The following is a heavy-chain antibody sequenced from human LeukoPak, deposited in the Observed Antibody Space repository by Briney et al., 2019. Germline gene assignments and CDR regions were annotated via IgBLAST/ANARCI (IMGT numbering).Heavy chain of an antibody. D-gene: IGHD3-22*01. V-gene: IGHV4-59*08. CDR1: GGSISGYY. Sequence: SETLSLTCTVSGGSISGYYWSWIRQSPGKGLEWIGYIYYSGSTNYNPSLKSRVTISIDMSRNQFSLKLSSVTAADTALYYWARHFTYYYDSSGYPRDAFDIWGQGTTVTVSS. CDR2: IYYSGST. CDR3: ARHFTYYYDSSGYPRDAFDI. J-gene: IGHJ3*02.